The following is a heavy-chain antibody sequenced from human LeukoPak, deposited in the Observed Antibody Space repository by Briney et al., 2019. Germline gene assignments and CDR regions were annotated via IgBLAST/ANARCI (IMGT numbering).Heavy chain of an antibody. Sequence: SETLSLTCTVSGGSISSYYWTWIRQPAGKGLELIGRFYSSGSTNYNPSLKSRVTMSVDTSKSQFSLKLSSVTAADTGVYYCARDLYSSGSWLMDVWGHGTTVTVSS. V-gene: IGHV4-4*07. CDR2: FYSSGST. CDR1: GGSISSYY. J-gene: IGHJ6*02. D-gene: IGHD5-18*01. CDR3: ARDLYSSGSWLMDV.